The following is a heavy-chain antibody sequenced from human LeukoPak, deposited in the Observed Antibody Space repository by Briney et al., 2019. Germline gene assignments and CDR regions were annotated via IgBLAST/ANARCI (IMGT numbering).Heavy chain of an antibody. CDR2: ISGSGGST. Sequence: SGGSLRLSCAASGFTFTSYAMSWARQAPGKGLEWVSAISGSGGSTYYADSVKGRFTISRDNSKNTLYLQMNSLRAEDTAKYYCAKSPKYTSGWDYWGQGTLVTVSS. J-gene: IGHJ4*02. V-gene: IGHV3-23*01. D-gene: IGHD6-19*01. CDR1: GFTFTSYA. CDR3: AKSPKYTSGWDY.